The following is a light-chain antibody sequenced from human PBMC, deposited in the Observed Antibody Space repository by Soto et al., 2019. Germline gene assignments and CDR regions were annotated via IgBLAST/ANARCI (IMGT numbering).Light chain of an antibody. J-gene: IGLJ1*01. Sequence: QSVLTQPASVSGSPGQSITISCTGTSRDVGGYKYVSWYQQHPGKAPKLMIYEVSYRPSGVSNRFSGSKSGNTASLTISGLQAEDEADYYCSSYTSSSPCVFGTGTRSPS. CDR2: EVS. CDR3: SSYTSSSPCV. V-gene: IGLV2-14*01. CDR1: SRDVGGYKY.